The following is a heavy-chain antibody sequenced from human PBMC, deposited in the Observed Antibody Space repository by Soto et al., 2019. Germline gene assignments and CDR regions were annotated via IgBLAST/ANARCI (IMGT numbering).Heavy chain of an antibody. CDR3: AKKSDAVASKPPDY. CDR2: ISYSGGT. D-gene: IGHD6-19*01. CDR1: GGSISSSTYY. J-gene: IGHJ4*02. Sequence: QLQLQESGPGLVKPSETLSLTCTVSGGSISSSTYYWGWIRQPPGKGLEWIGSISYSGGTSYNPSLKSRVTISLDTSKNQFSLRLTSVTAADTAVYYCAKKSDAVASKPPDYWGQGTLVTVSS. V-gene: IGHV4-39*01.